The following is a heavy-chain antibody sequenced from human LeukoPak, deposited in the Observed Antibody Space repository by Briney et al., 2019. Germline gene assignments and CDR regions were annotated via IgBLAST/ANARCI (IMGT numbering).Heavy chain of an antibody. CDR2: IDISGGST. D-gene: IGHD6-6*01. CDR1: GFSFSSHA. CDR3: ANEVRPNDY. Sequence: GGSLRLSCAASGFSFSSHAMCWVRQAPGKGLEWVSSIDISGGSTWYADSVRGRFTISRDTSKNTLYLQMDSLRVEDTALYYCANEVRPNDYWGQGTLVTVSS. V-gene: IGHV3-23*01. J-gene: IGHJ4*02.